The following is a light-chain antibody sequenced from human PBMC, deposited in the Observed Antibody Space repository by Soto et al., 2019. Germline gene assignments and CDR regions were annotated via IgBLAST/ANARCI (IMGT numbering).Light chain of an antibody. Sequence: QSALTQPVSVSGSPGQSITISCTGTSSDVGSYNLVSWYQQHPGKAPKLMIYEGSKRPSGVSNRFSGSKSGNTASLTISGLQAEDEADYYCCSYAGSNAIHVVFGGGTKLTVL. CDR3: CSYAGSNAIHVV. J-gene: IGLJ2*01. CDR1: SSDVGSYNL. CDR2: EGS. V-gene: IGLV2-23*03.